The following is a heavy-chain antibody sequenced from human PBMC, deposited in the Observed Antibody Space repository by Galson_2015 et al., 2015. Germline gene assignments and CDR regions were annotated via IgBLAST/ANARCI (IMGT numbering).Heavy chain of an antibody. CDR3: ARDANRGGEFDY. Sequence: SLRLSCAASGFTFRNYWMGWVRQTPEKGLQWVAKIRNDGSQTFYVDSVKGRFTISRDNAENSLYLQMNSLRADDTAVYYCARDANRGGEFDYWGQGALVTVSS. CDR1: GFTFRNYW. V-gene: IGHV3-7*03. CDR2: IRNDGSQT. D-gene: IGHD1-14*01. J-gene: IGHJ4*02.